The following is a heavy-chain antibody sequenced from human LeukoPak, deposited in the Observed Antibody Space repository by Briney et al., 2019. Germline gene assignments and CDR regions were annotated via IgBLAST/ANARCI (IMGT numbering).Heavy chain of an antibody. V-gene: IGHV1-2*06. Sequence: GASVKVSCKASGYTFTGYYMHWVRQAPGQGLEWMGRINPNSGGTNYAQKFQGRVTMTRDTSISTAYMELSRLRSDDTAVYFCASYPRSVDTPPFDYWGQGTLVTVSS. D-gene: IGHD3-16*02. J-gene: IGHJ4*02. CDR1: GYTFTGYY. CDR2: INPNSGGT. CDR3: ASYPRSVDTPPFDY.